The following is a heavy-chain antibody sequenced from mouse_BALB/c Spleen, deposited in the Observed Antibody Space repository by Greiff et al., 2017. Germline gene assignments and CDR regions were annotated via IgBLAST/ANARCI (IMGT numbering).Heavy chain of an antibody. J-gene: IGHJ4*01. CDR1: GYTFTSYY. V-gene: IGHV1-53*01. CDR3: TRTNGNYVDYAMDY. CDR2: INPSNGGT. Sequence: VKLMESGAELVKPGASVKLSCKASGYTFTSYYMYWVKQRPGQGLEWIGDINPSNGGTNFNEKFKSKATLTVDKSSSTAYMQLSSLTSEDSAVYYCTRTNGNYVDYAMDYWGQGTSVTVSS. D-gene: IGHD2-1*01.